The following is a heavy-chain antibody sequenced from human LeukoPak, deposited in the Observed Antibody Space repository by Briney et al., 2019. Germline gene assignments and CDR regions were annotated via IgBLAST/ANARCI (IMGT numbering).Heavy chain of an antibody. CDR2: IFYSGST. D-gene: IGHD2-21*02. J-gene: IGHJ4*02. Sequence: GSLRLSCAASGFTVSNNFMGWVRQAPGKGLEWVASIFYSGSTYSNPSLKSRVTISVDTSKNQFSLNLSSVTAADTAVYYCARRIRGVVTDYWGQGILVIVSS. CDR1: GFTVSNNF. CDR3: ARRIRGVVTDY. V-gene: IGHV4-39*01.